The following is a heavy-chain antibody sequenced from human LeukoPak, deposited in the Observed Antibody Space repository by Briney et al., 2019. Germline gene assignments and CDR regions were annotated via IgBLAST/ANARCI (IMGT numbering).Heavy chain of an antibody. CDR1: GYTFTSYY. CDR3: AGATVTTSFDY. J-gene: IGHJ4*02. CDR2: VNPSGGST. D-gene: IGHD4-17*01. V-gene: IGHV1-46*01. Sequence: GASVKVSCKASGYTFTSYYMHWVRQAPGQGLEWMGIVNPSGGSTSYAQKFQGRVTMTRDTSTSTVYMELSSLRSEDTAVYYCAGATVTTSFDYWGQGTLVTVSS.